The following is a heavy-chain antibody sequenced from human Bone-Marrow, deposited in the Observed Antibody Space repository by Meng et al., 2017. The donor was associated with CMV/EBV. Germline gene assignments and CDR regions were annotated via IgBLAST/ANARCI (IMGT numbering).Heavy chain of an antibody. V-gene: IGHV3-23*01. D-gene: IGHD4-11*01. CDR2: ISGSGGST. CDR3: AKPRRATVTIYYYYGMDV. Sequence: GGSLRLSCAASGFTFSSYAMSWVRQAPGKGLEWVSAISGSGGSTYYADSVKGRFTISRDNSKNTLYRQMNSLRAKDTAVYYCAKPRRATVTIYYYYGMDVWGQGTTVTVSS. CDR1: GFTFSSYA. J-gene: IGHJ6*02.